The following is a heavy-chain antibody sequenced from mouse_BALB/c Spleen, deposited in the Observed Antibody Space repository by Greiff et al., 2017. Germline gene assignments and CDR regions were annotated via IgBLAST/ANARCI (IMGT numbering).Heavy chain of an antibody. V-gene: IGHV1-4*02. CDR3: ARRGYGSRTGSFFDY. CDR2: INPSSGYT. Sequence: QVQLQQSAAELARPGASVKMSCKASGYTFTSYTMHWVKQRPGQGLEWIGYINPSSGYTEYNQKFKDKTTLTADKSSSTAYMQLSSLTSEDSAVYYCARRGYGSRTGSFFDYWGQGTTLTVSS. CDR1: GYTFTSYT. D-gene: IGHD1-1*01. J-gene: IGHJ2*01.